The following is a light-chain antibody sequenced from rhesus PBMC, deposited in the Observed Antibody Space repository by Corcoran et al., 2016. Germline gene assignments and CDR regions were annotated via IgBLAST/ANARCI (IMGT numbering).Light chain of an antibody. CDR1: QSVSSS. CDR3: QQYSNWPWT. CDR2: GAS. Sequence: EIVMTQSPATLSLSPGERATLSCRASQSVSSSLAWYQPKPGQAPRLLIHGASSRATGIPERFSGSGSGTEFTLTISSLEPEDLAGYYCQQYSNWPWTFGQGTKVEIK. J-gene: IGKJ1*01. V-gene: IGKV3-42*03.